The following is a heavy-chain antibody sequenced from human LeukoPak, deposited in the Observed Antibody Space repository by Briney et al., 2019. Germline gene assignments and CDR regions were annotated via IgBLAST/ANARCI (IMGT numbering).Heavy chain of an antibody. CDR3: AKGETGESYYYYGMDV. J-gene: IGHJ6*02. CDR2: ISWNSGSV. Sequence: PGGSLRLSCAASGFTFDDYAMHWVRQAPGKGLEWVSGISWNSGSVDYADSVKGRFTISRDSAKNSLYLQVNSLRAEDTALYYCAKGETGESYYYYGMDVWGQGTTVTVSS. V-gene: IGHV3-9*01. CDR1: GFTFDDYA. D-gene: IGHD7-27*01.